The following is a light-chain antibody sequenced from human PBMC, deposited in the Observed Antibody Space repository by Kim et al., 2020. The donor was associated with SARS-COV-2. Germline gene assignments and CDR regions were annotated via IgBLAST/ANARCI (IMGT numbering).Light chain of an antibody. CDR2: RNN. CDR3: ATWDDSLSAGV. CDR1: SSNIGSNY. J-gene: IGLJ3*02. V-gene: IGLV1-47*01. Sequence: QSVLTQPPSASGTPGQSVTLACSGSSSNIGSNYVYWYLQLPGTAPKLLIYRNNQRPSGVPDRFSGSKSGTSASLAISGLRSEDESDYYCATWDDSLSAGVFGGGTQLTVL.